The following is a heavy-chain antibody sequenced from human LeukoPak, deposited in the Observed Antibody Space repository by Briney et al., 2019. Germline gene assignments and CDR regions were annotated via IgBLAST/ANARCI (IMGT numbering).Heavy chain of an antibody. Sequence: GRSLRLSCAASGFSLSNYGLHWVRQGPRKGLEWLAVITYDASNRYYADSVKGRFTISKDSSENTPYLRMNRLRADDTAIYYCARWGGTRQFYFDYWGQGTLATVSS. D-gene: IGHD3-16*01. CDR3: ARWGGTRQFYFDY. V-gene: IGHV3-33*05. CDR2: ITYDASNR. CDR1: GFSLSNYG. J-gene: IGHJ4*02.